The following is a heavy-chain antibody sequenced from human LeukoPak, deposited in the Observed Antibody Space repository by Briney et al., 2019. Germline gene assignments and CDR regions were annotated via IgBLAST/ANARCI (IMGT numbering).Heavy chain of an antibody. D-gene: IGHD2-2*01. CDR1: GASISSYY. CDR2: ISYSGNT. CDR3: ASGGYCGGTSCYPNWFDP. V-gene: IGHV4-59*08. Sequence: PSETLSLTCTVSGASISSYYWSWIRQPPGKGLEWIGYISYSGNTNYNPSLKSRVTISLDTSMNQFSLNLSSVTAADTSVYYCASGGYCGGTSCYPNWFDPWGQGTLVTVSS. J-gene: IGHJ5*02.